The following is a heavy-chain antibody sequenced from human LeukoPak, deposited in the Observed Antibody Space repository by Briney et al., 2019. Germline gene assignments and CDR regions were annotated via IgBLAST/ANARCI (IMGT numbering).Heavy chain of an antibody. CDR1: GFTFSSYN. CDR2: IRYDGSNK. Sequence: GGSLRLSCAASGFTFSSYNMNWVRQAPGKGLEWVAFIRYDGSNKYYADSVKGRFTISRDNAKNSLYLQMNSLRAEDTALYYCAKDMHYGSGSSLDYWGQGTLVTVSS. J-gene: IGHJ4*02. CDR3: AKDMHYGSGSSLDY. V-gene: IGHV3-30*02. D-gene: IGHD3-10*01.